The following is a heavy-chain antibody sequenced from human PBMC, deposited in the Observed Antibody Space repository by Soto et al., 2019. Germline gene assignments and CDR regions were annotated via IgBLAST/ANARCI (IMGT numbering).Heavy chain of an antibody. V-gene: IGHV4-59*01. CDR1: GGSISNYY. J-gene: IGHJ4*02. CDR2: IHYTGST. Sequence: SETLSLTCTVSGGSISNYYWSWIRQPPGKGLEWIGYIHYTGSTNCGPSLKSRVTISVDTSKNQFSLNLRSVTAADTAIYYCARDLYEGTGWTFGYWGQGILVTVSS. CDR3: ARDLYEGTGWTFGY. D-gene: IGHD3-22*01.